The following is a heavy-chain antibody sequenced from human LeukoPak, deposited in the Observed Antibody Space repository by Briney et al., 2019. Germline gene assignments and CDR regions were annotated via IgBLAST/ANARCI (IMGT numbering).Heavy chain of an antibody. D-gene: IGHD6-13*01. CDR2: IIPIFGTA. CDR1: GGTFSSYA. CDR3: ARGLDDSSSWFHFDY. V-gene: IGHV1-69*13. J-gene: IGHJ4*02. Sequence: SVKVSCKASGGTFSSYAISWVRQAPGQGLEWMGGIIPIFGTANYAQKFQGRVTITADESTSTAYMELSSLRSEDTAVYYCARGLDDSSSWFHFDYWGQGTLVTVSS.